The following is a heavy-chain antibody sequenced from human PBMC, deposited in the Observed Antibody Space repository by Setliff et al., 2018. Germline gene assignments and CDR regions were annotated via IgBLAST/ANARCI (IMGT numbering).Heavy chain of an antibody. CDR1: GDSISSGIYH. V-gene: IGHV4-61*02. CDR2: IYVNGGST. CDR3: ARAGYELGQYNWFDP. D-gene: IGHD2-2*01. J-gene: IGHJ5*02. Sequence: KPSETLSLTCSVSGDSISSGIYHWSWIRQPAGKGLEWIGRIYVNGGSTTYSPSLKSRVTISVDTSKNQFSLNLSSVTAADTAVYYCARAGYELGQYNWFDPWGQGTLVTVSS.